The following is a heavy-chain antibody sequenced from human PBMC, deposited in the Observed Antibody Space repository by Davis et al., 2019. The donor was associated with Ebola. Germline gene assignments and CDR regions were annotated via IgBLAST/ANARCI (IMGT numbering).Heavy chain of an antibody. CDR1: GGSISSSSYY. CDR2: IYYSGST. V-gene: IGHV4-39*07. J-gene: IGHJ3*02. Sequence: SETLSLTCTVSGGSISSSSYYWGWLRQPPGKGLEWIGSIYYSGSTYYNPSLKSRVTISVDTSKNQFSLKLTSITAADTAVYYCARASDALDIWGQGTMVTVSS. CDR3: ARASDALDI.